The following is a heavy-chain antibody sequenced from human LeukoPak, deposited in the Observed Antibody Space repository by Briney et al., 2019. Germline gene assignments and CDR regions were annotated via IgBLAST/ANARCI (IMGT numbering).Heavy chain of an antibody. CDR1: GDSFSDNF. CDR3: ARMAYLPRSVPPLFDY. CDR2: INHSGTA. D-gene: IGHD5/OR15-5a*01. V-gene: IGHV4-34*01. J-gene: IGHJ4*02. Sequence: SETLFLTCAVSGDSFSDNFWSWIRQPPGKGLEWIGEINHSGTANYNPSLRSRVIISIDTSKNQFSLKLISVTAADTAVYYCARMAYLPRSVPPLFDYWGQGTLVTVSS.